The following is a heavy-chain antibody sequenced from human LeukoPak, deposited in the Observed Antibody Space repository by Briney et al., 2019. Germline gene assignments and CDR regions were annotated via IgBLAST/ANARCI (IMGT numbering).Heavy chain of an antibody. CDR3: ARQAGSCSSTSCYEIDY. J-gene: IGHJ4*02. CDR2: TYYSGST. Sequence: SETLSLTCTVSGDSISGFSYYWGWIRQPPGKGLEWIGSTYYSGSTYYNPSLKSRVTISVDTSKNQFSLKLTSVTAADTAVYYCARQAGSCSSTSCYEIDYWGQGTLVTVSS. D-gene: IGHD2-2*01. V-gene: IGHV4-39*01. CDR1: GDSISGFSYY.